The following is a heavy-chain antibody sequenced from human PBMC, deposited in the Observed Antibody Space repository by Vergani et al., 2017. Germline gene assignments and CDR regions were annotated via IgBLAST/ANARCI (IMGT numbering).Heavy chain of an antibody. CDR2: ISSSSSYT. J-gene: IGHJ5*02. CDR1: GFTFSDYY. D-gene: IGHD3-10*01. Sequence: QVQLVESGGGLVKPGGSLRLSCAASGFTFSDYYMSWIRQAPGKGLEWVSYISSSSSYTNYADSVKGRFTISRDNAKNSLYLQMNSLRAEDTAVYYCATYYYGSGSLNXFDPWGQGTLVTVSS. CDR3: ATYYYGSGSLNXFDP. V-gene: IGHV3-11*05.